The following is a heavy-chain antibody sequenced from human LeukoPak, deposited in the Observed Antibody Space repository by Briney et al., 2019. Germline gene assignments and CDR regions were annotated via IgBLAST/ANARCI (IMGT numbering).Heavy chain of an antibody. CDR1: GFTFSSYG. CDR2: IWYDGSNK. CDR3: AKDTWVGATTFDY. D-gene: IGHD1-26*01. V-gene: IGHV3-33*06. J-gene: IGHJ4*02. Sequence: PGGSLRLSCAASGFTFSSYGMHWDRQAPGKGLEWVAVIWYDGSNKYYADSVKGRFTISRDNSKNTLYLQMNSLRAEDTAVYYCAKDTWVGATTFDYWGQGTLVTVSS.